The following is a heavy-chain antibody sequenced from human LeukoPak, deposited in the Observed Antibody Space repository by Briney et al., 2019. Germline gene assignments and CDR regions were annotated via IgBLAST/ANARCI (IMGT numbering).Heavy chain of an antibody. Sequence: ASVKVSCKASGYTFTNYGINWVRQAPGQGLEWMGWISTYNGNTNYAQTPQGRVTMTTDTSTSTAYMELRSLRFDDTAVYYCARDPRRDMGPTNWFDPWGQGTLVTVSS. CDR1: GYTFTNYG. CDR2: ISTYNGNT. CDR3: ARDPRRDMGPTNWFDP. D-gene: IGHD2-21*02. J-gene: IGHJ5*02. V-gene: IGHV1-18*01.